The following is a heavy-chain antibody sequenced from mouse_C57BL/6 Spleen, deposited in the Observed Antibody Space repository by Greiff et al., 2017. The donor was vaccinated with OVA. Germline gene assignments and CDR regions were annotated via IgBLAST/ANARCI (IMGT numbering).Heavy chain of an antibody. CDR2: IWRGGST. D-gene: IGHD2-4*01. V-gene: IGHV2-5*01. CDR3: AKGVYYDYDDYAMDY. CDR1: GFSLTSYG. Sequence: QVQLKQSGPGLVQPSQSLSITCTVSGFSLTSYGVHWVRPSPGKGLEWLGVIWRGGSTDYNSAFMSRLSITKDNSKSQVFFKMNILHAAYTAIYYCAKGVYYDYDDYAMDYWGQGTSVTVSS. J-gene: IGHJ4*01.